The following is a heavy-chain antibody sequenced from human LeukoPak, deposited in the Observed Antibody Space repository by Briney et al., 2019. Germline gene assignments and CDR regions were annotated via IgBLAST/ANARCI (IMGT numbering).Heavy chain of an antibody. CDR3: ARSLPAATFFDY. Sequence: SGTLSLTCAVSGGSISSSNWWSWVRHPPGKGLEWIGEIFPSGSTNYNPSLKSRVTISVDKSKNHFSLKLSSVTAADTAVYYCARSLPAATFFDYWGQGTLVPVSS. CDR1: GGSISSSNW. V-gene: IGHV4-4*02. CDR2: IFPSGST. J-gene: IGHJ4*02. D-gene: IGHD2-15*01.